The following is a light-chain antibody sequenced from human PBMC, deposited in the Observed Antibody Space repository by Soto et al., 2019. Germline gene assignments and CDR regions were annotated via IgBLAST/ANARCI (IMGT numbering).Light chain of an antibody. J-gene: IGKJ4*02. CDR2: DAS. Sequence: DIQMTQSPSTLSASVGDRVTITCRASQSISSWLAWYQQKPGKAPKLLIYDASSLESGVPSRFSGSGSETEFTFTISSLQPDDFATYYCQQYDSYWVTFGGGTKVELK. V-gene: IGKV1-5*01. CDR3: QQYDSYWVT. CDR1: QSISSW.